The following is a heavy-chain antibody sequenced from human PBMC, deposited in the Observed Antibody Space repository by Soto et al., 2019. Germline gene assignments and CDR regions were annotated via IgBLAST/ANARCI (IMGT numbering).Heavy chain of an antibody. V-gene: IGHV3-23*01. Sequence: GGSLSLSCAASGFTFSSYAMSWVRQAPGKGLEWVSAISGSGGSTYYADSVKGRFTISRDNSKNTLYLQMNSLRAEDTAVYYCANKIRGAIAIIDYFDYWGQGTLVTVSS. CDR1: GFTFSSYA. D-gene: IGHD3-3*01. CDR2: ISGSGGST. CDR3: ANKIRGAIAIIDYFDY. J-gene: IGHJ4*02.